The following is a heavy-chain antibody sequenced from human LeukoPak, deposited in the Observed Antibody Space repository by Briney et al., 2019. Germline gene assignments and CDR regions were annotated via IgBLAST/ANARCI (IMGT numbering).Heavy chain of an antibody. J-gene: IGHJ4*02. D-gene: IGHD3-3*01. CDR1: GYSFTSYW. V-gene: IGHV5-51*01. CDR2: IYPGDSDT. Sequence: GESLKISCKGSGYSFTSYWIGWVRQLPGKGLEWMGIIYPGDSDTRYSPSFQGQVTISADKSISTAYLQWSSLKASDTAMYYCATYDFWSGYYFDYWGQGTLVTVSS. CDR3: ATYDFWSGYYFDY.